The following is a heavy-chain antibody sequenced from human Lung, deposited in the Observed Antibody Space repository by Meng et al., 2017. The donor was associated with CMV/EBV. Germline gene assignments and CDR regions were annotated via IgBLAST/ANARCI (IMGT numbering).Heavy chain of an antibody. CDR3: MRGAGAGGRDGLDP. CDR2: MNSNSGNT. D-gene: IGHD6-13*01. CDR1: GYTFINHD. Sequence: SVXVSXXASGYTFINHDINWVRQAAGQGLEWMGWMNSNSGNTGYAQKFQGRVTMTRDTSESTAYMERRSLRFEDTATYYCMRGAGAGGRDGLDPWGQGTLVTVSS. V-gene: IGHV1-8*01. J-gene: IGHJ5*02.